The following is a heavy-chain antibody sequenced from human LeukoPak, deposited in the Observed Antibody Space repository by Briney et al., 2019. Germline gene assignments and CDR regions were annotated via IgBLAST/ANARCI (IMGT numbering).Heavy chain of an antibody. V-gene: IGHV3-23*01. J-gene: IGHJ4*02. CDR1: GFSFSNNG. D-gene: IGHD5-18*01. Sequence: GGSLRLSCAASGFSFSNNGMSWVRQAPGKGLEWVSAISSSGGSTYYADSVRGRFTISRDNSKNTLYLQMNSLRADDAAVYYCAKRFNYGNFDYWGQGTLVTVAS. CDR3: AKRFNYGNFDY. CDR2: ISSSGGST.